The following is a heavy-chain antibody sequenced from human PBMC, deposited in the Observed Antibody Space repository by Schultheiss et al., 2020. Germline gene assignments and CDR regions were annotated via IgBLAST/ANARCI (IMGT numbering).Heavy chain of an antibody. J-gene: IGHJ5*02. CDR2: ISDNEGT. CDR3: TTGVDRCKSGLT. V-gene: IGHV4-34*01. D-gene: IGHD3/OR15-3a*01. CDR1: GFTFSTYS. Sequence: GSLRLSCAASGFTFSTYSMNWVRQAPGKGLEWIGEISDNEGTQYNPALKSRVAVSLDTSKTHFYLKLNSVTAADTAVYYCTTGVDRCKSGLTWGQGTLVTVSS.